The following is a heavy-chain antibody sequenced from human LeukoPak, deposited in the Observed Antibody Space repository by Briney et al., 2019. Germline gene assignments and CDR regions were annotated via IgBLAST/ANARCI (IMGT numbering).Heavy chain of an antibody. D-gene: IGHD4-11*01. CDR2: ISSNGGST. J-gene: IGHJ4*02. Sequence: GGSLRLSCSASGFTFSTSVMHWVRQAPGKGLEYVSAISSNGGSTYYADSVKGRFTISRDNSKNTLYLQMSSLRAEDTAVYYCVKSVKEVTLFDYWGQGTLVTVSS. CDR3: VKSVKEVTLFDY. CDR1: GFTFSTSV. V-gene: IGHV3-64D*09.